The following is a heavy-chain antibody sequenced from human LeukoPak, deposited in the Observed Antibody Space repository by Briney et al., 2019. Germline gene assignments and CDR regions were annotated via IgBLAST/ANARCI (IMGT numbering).Heavy chain of an antibody. CDR1: GFTFSSYS. J-gene: IGHJ4*02. CDR2: ISSSSSTI. Sequence: QTGGSLRLSCTASGFTFSSYSMNWVRQAPGKGLEWVSYISSSSSTIYYADSVKGRFTISRDNAKNSLYLQMNSLRAEDTAVYYCARDSIAVAANFDYWGQGTLVTVSS. V-gene: IGHV3-48*01. D-gene: IGHD6-19*01. CDR3: ARDSIAVAANFDY.